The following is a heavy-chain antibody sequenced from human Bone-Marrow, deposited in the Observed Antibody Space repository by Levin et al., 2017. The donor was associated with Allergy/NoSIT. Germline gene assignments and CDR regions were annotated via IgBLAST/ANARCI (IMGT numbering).Heavy chain of an antibody. D-gene: IGHD3-9*01. CDR1: GGSVSTDTYY. J-gene: IGHJ4*02. CDR2: ISSSGST. V-gene: IGHV4-61*01. Sequence: PSETLSLTCTVSGGSVSTDTYYWSWIRQPPGKGLEWIGYISSSGSTSYNPSLMRRVTISMHTSKNQFSLKLTSVTPADTAVYYCARDDYSDFTGWVWGQGSLVAVSS. CDR3: ARDDYSDFTGWV.